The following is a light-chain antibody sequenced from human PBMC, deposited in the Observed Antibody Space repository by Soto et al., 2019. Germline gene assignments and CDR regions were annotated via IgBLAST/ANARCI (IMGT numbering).Light chain of an antibody. Sequence: QSVLTQPASVSGSPGQSITISCTGTSSDVGGYSYVSWYQQHPGKAPKLMIYDVSNRPSVVSNRFSGSKSGNTASLTISGLQAEDEADYYCSSYTSSSTLVFGTGTKGTV. J-gene: IGLJ1*01. CDR1: SSDVGGYSY. CDR3: SSYTSSSTLV. CDR2: DVS. V-gene: IGLV2-14*01.